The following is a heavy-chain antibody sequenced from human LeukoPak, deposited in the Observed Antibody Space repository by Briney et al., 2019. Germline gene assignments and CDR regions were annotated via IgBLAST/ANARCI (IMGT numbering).Heavy chain of an antibody. D-gene: IGHD6-13*01. Sequence: SETLSLTCIVSGYSISSGYYWGWIRQPPGKGLEWIGNIHYSGSTYYNPSLKSRVSISIDTSKNQFSLNLSSVTAADTAVYYCARRAVGTFDYWGQGTLVTVSS. J-gene: IGHJ4*02. CDR3: ARRAVGTFDY. V-gene: IGHV4-38-2*02. CDR1: GYSISSGYY. CDR2: IHYSGST.